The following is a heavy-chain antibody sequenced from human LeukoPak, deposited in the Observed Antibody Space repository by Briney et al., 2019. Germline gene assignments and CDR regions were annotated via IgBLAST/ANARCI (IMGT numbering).Heavy chain of an antibody. CDR2: ISSSSSYI. CDR3: ARDTEYSSSSFILYYYGMDV. V-gene: IGHV3-21*01. CDR1: GFTFSSYS. J-gene: IGHJ6*02. D-gene: IGHD6-6*01. Sequence: GGSLRLSCAASGFTFSSYSMNWVRQAPGKGLEWVSSISSSSSYIYYADSVKGRFTISRDNAKNSLYLQMNSLRAEDAAAYYCARDTEYSSSSFILYYYGMDVWGQGTTVTVSS.